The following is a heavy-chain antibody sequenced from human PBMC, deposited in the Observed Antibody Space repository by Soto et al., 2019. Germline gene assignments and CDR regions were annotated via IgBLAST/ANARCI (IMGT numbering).Heavy chain of an antibody. CDR2: INIDGSEQ. CDR1: GFTFSNYW. V-gene: IGHV3-7*01. CDR3: ASANYYRCDY. Sequence: GGSLRLSCAASGFTFSNYWMTWVRQAPVRGLEWVAHINIDGSEQYYVDSVKGRFTISRDNAKNSLYLQMNSLRAEDTAVYYCASANYYRCDYWGQGTLVTVSS. D-gene: IGHD3-22*01. J-gene: IGHJ4*02.